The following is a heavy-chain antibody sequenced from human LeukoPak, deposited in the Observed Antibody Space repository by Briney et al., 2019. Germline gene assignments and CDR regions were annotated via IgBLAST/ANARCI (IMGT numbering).Heavy chain of an antibody. Sequence: SVKVSCQVSGYTLTELSMHWVRQAPGKGLEWMGGFDPEDGETIYAQKFQGRVTITEDTSTDTAYMELSSLRSEDTAVYYCATRNLYDILGGTFDYWGQGTLVIVS. CDR2: FDPEDGET. D-gene: IGHD3-9*01. CDR3: ATRNLYDILGGTFDY. V-gene: IGHV1-24*01. CDR1: GYTLTELS. J-gene: IGHJ4*02.